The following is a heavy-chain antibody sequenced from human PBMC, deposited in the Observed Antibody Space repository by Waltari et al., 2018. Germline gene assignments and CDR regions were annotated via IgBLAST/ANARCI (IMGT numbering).Heavy chain of an antibody. Sequence: VQLQESGPGLVKPSETLSLTCAVSGYSINSDYYWGWIRQTPGKGLEWVSAISGSGGSTYYADSVKGRFTISRDNSKNTLYLQMNSLRAEDTAVYYCAKDVAHRSLEITIAARGLGFGYWGQGTTVTVTS. J-gene: IGHJ6*02. V-gene: IGHV3-23*01. CDR2: ISGSGGST. CDR3: AKDVAHRSLEITIAARGLGFGY. D-gene: IGHD6-6*01. CDR1: GYSINSDY.